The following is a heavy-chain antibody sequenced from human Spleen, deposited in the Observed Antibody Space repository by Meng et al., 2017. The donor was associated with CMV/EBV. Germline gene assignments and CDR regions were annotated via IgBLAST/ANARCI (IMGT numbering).Heavy chain of an antibody. V-gene: IGHV4-61*01. CDR2: IYYSGST. Sequence: GSVSSGSYYWSWLRQPPGKGLEWIGYIYYSGSTNYNPSLKSRVTISVDTSKNQFSLKLSSVTAADTAVYYCAREVRVWSGSGPPDYWGQGTLVTVSS. CDR1: GSVSSGSYY. J-gene: IGHJ4*02. D-gene: IGHD3-3*01. CDR3: AREVRVWSGSGPPDY.